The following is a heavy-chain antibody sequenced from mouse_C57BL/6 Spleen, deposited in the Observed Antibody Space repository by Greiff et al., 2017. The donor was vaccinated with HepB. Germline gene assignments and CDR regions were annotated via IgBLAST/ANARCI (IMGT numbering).Heavy chain of an antibody. CDR1: GYTFTSYW. J-gene: IGHJ1*03. Sequence: QVQLQQPGAELVKPGASVKLSCKASGYTFTSYWMHWVKQRPGQGLEWIGMIHPNSGSTNYNEKFKSKATLTVDKSSSTAYMQLSSLTSEDSAVYYCARRGTTVVPYWYFDVWGTGTTVTVSS. D-gene: IGHD1-1*01. CDR3: ARRGTTVVPYWYFDV. CDR2: IHPNSGST. V-gene: IGHV1-64*01.